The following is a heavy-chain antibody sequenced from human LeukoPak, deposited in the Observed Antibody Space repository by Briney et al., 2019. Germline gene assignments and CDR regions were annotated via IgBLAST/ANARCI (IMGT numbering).Heavy chain of an antibody. Sequence: SETLSLTCTVSGGSISSYYWSWIRQPPGKGLEWIGYIYYSGSTNYNPSLKSRVTKSVDTSKNQFSLKLSSVTAADTAVYYCARGALGGVLDIWGQGTMVTVSS. V-gene: IGHV4-59*01. CDR3: ARGALGGVLDI. D-gene: IGHD3-16*01. CDR1: GGSISSYY. CDR2: IYYSGST. J-gene: IGHJ3*02.